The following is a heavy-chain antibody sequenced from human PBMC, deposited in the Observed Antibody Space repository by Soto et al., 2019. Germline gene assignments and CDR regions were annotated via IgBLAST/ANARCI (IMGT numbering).Heavy chain of an antibody. D-gene: IGHD2-21*02. J-gene: IGHJ6*02. CDR3: SRDLWGYCGVDCYPLDG. CDR2: ISAYNGNT. CDR1: GYTFTNYG. Sequence: ASVKVSCKASGYTFTNYGISWVRQAPGQGLEWMGWISAYNGNTNYAQKLQGRLTMTTDTSTSTAYMELRSLRSDDTAVYYCSRDLWGYCGVDCYPLDGWGQGTTVTVSS. V-gene: IGHV1-18*01.